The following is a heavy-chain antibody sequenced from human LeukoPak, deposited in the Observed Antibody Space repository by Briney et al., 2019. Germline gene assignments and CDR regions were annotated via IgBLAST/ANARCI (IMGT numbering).Heavy chain of an antibody. CDR2: IYHSGST. Sequence: PSETLSLTCTVSGYSISSGYYWGWIRQPPGKGLEWVGSIYHSGSTYYNLSLKRRVTISVDTSKNQFSLKLSSVTAADTAVYYCARVTGDGYNYAFDYWGQGTLVTVSS. CDR3: ARVTGDGYNYAFDY. J-gene: IGHJ4*02. V-gene: IGHV4-38-2*02. D-gene: IGHD5-24*01. CDR1: GYSISSGYY.